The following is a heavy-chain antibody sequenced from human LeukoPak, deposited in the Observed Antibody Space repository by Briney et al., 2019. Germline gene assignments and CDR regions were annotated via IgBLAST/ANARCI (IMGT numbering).Heavy chain of an antibody. CDR2: SSYSGSS. D-gene: IGHD6-13*01. Sequence: SETLSLTCSVSGGSIGPNYWIWIRQVPGKGLEWISYSSYSGSSNYNPSLKSRVTISVDPSKTQFSLYLNSVTAADTAVYYCARSDTHHIHSSSWHFDYWGQGTLVTVSS. CDR1: GGSIGPNY. J-gene: IGHJ4*02. CDR3: ARSDTHHIHSSSWHFDY. V-gene: IGHV4-59*01.